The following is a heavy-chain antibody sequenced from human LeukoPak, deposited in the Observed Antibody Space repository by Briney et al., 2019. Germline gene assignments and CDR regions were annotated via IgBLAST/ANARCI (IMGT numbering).Heavy chain of an antibody. D-gene: IGHD6-6*01. CDR3: AKDRSYSSSANWFDP. CDR2: ISGSGGST. V-gene: IGHV3-23*01. Sequence: GGSLRLSCAASEFTFDDYSMHWVRQAPGKGLEWVSVISGSGGSTYYADSVKGRFTISRDNPKNMLYLQMNSLRAEDTAVYYCAKDRSYSSSANWFDPWGQGTLVTVSS. J-gene: IGHJ5*02. CDR1: EFTFDDYS.